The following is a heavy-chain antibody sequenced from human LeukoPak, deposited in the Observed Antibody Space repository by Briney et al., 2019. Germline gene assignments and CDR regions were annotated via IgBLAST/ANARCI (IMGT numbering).Heavy chain of an antibody. V-gene: IGHV4-34*01. J-gene: IGHJ4*02. CDR1: GGSFSGYY. Sequence: PSETLSLTCAVYGGSFSGYYWSWIRQPPGKGLEWIGEITNSGSTNYNPSLKSRVTISVDTSKNQFSLKLSSVTAADTAVYYCAREARIAVAGRRACYFDYWGQGTLVAVSS. CDR3: AREARIAVAGRRACYFDY. D-gene: IGHD6-19*01. CDR2: ITNSGST.